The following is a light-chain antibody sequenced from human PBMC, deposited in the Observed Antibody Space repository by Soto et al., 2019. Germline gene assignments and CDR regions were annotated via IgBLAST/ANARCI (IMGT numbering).Light chain of an antibody. Sequence: AILLTQSPSSLSASVGDRVTITCRASQSIDSSFAWYQQKPGKAPKLLIYAASSLESGVPSRFSGSGSGTDFTLTISSLQPEDFATYYCQQLHDYPITFGQGTRLEIK. CDR3: QQLHDYPIT. CDR2: AAS. V-gene: IGKV1D-13*01. CDR1: QSIDSS. J-gene: IGKJ5*01.